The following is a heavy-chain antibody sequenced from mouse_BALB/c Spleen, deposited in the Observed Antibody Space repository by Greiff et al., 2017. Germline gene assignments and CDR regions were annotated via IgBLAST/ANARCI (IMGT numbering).Heavy chain of an antibody. J-gene: IGHJ1*01. CDR3: ARSAAGYFDV. CDR1: GYTFTSYW. V-gene: IGHV1S81*02. CDR2: INPSTGRT. Sequence: QVQLQQPGAELVKPGASVKLSCKASGYTFTSYWMHWVKQRPGQGLVWIGEINPSTGRTNYNEKFKSKSTLTVDKSSSTAYMQLSSLTSEDSAVYYCARSAAGYFDVWGAGTTVTVAA.